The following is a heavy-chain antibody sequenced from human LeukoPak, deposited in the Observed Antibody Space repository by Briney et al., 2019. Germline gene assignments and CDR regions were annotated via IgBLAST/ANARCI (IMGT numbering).Heavy chain of an antibody. D-gene: IGHD2-21*02. V-gene: IGHV3-30-3*01. CDR1: GFTFRNYA. CDR3: ARERQDTVIHSGAFDI. J-gene: IGHJ3*02. CDR2: ISYDGSHE. Sequence: GRSLRLSCAASGFTFRNYAIHWVRQAPGKGLEWVAVISYDGSHERYADSVKGRFTISRDNSKNTLYLQMNSLGPEDTAVYFCARERQDTVIHSGAFDIWGQGTMVTVSS.